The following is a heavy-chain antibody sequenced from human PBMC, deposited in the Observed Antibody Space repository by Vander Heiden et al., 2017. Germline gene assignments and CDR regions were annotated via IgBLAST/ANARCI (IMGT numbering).Heavy chain of an antibody. CDR3: AKHTDFWSGYYTSGAFDI. D-gene: IGHD3-3*01. Sequence: EVQLLESGGGLVQPGGSLRLSCAASGFTFSSYAMSWVRQAPGKALEWVSSISSGSGGDTFYADSVKGRYTISRDNHKNTLYLQMNSLRDEDTAVYYCAKHTDFWSGYYTSGAFDIWGQGTMVTVSS. J-gene: IGHJ3*02. V-gene: IGHV3-23*01. CDR2: ISSGSGGDT. CDR1: GFTFSSYA.